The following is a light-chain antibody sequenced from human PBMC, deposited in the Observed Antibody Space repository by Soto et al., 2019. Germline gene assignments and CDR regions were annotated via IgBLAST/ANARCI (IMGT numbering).Light chain of an antibody. CDR1: SSDVGGYNY. J-gene: IGLJ1*01. V-gene: IGLV2-14*01. CDR2: EVS. Sequence: QSALTQPRSVSGSPGQSVTISCTGTSSDVGGYNYVSWYQQHPGKAPKLMIYEVSNRPSGVSNRFSGSKSGNTASLTISGLQAEDEADYYCSSYTSSSTPRVFGSGTKLTVL. CDR3: SSYTSSSTPRV.